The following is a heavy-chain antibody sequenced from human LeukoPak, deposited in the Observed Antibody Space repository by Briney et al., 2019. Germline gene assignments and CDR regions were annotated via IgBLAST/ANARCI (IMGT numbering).Heavy chain of an antibody. CDR2: TTHSGST. V-gene: IGHV4-34*01. CDR3: VRARGDLSLDY. Sequence: SETLSLTCAVYIESFSGDYWTWIRQPPGRGLEWIGETTHSGSTNYNPSLRSRVTISVDMSKNQFSLKLTSVTAADTAVYYCVRARGDLSLDYWGQGNLVTVSS. D-gene: IGHD2-21*02. J-gene: IGHJ4*02. CDR1: IESFSGDY.